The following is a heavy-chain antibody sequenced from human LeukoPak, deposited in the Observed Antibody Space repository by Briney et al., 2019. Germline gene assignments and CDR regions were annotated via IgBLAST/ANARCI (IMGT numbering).Heavy chain of an antibody. V-gene: IGHV3-7*01. CDR1: GFIFSDFS. D-gene: IGHD6-13*01. Sequence: GGSLRLSCTVAGFIFSDFSMSCVRQAAGKGLEWVAKMSEDGNEIFYVGSVKGRFTISRDNTKKTLYLQLNSLRAEDTAVYYCAGSSRITNWFDPWGQGTLVTVSS. J-gene: IGHJ5*02. CDR3: AGSSRITNWFDP. CDR2: MSEDGNEI.